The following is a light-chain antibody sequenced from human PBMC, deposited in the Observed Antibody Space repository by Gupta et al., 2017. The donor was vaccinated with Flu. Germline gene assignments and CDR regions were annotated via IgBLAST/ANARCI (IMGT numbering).Light chain of an antibody. J-gene: IGKJ4*01. CDR3: QQYGSSPLT. Sequence: GNLSLSPGERATLSCRASQSVSSSSLAWYQQKPGQAPRLLIYGASSRATGIPDRFSGSGSGTDFTLTISRLEPEDFAVYYCQQYGSSPLTFGGGTKVEIK. CDR2: GAS. CDR1: QSVSSSS. V-gene: IGKV3-20*01.